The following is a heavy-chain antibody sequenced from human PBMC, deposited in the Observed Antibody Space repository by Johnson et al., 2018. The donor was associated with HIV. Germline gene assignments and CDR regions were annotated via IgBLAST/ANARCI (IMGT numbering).Heavy chain of an antibody. CDR2: INSAGGTK. CDR1: GFTFSSYG. D-gene: IGHD3-22*01. CDR3: ARVFPGRPMIPQAFDI. V-gene: IGHV3-48*04. J-gene: IGHJ3*02. Sequence: EAQLVESGGGVVQPGRSLRLSCAASGFTFSSYGMHWVRQAPGKGLEGVSYINSAGGTKHYADSVKGRFTISRDNAKNSVYLQMNSLRAEDTAVYYCARVFPGRPMIPQAFDIWGQGTMVTVSS.